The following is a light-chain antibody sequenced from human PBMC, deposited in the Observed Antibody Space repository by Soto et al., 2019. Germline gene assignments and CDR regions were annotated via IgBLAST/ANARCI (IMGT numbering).Light chain of an antibody. Sequence: DIQMTQSPSTLSASVGDRFTITCRASQSISSWLAWYQQKPGKAPQLLIYDASSLESGVPSRFSGRGSGTEFTLTISSLQPDDFATYYCQQYNSYPGTFGQGTKLEIK. V-gene: IGKV1-5*01. CDR1: QSISSW. J-gene: IGKJ2*01. CDR3: QQYNSYPGT. CDR2: DAS.